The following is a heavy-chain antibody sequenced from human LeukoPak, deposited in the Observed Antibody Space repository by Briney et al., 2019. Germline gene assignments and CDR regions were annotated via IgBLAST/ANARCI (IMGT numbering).Heavy chain of an antibody. CDR1: DGSMSGYY. D-gene: IGHD2-8*01. V-gene: IGHV4-39*02. CDR2: IYYSGST. CDR3: ARGLS. J-gene: IGHJ4*02. Sequence: SETLSPTCTVSDGSMSGYYWSWIRQPPGKGLEWIGSIYYSGSTYYNPSLKSRVTISVDTSKNHFSLKLSSVTAADTAVYYCARGLSWGQGTLVTVSS.